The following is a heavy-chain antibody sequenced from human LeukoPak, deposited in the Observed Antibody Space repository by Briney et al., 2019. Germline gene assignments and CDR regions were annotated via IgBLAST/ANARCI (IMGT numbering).Heavy chain of an antibody. CDR3: ARGGVDYYGSGTYYLMYYFDY. Sequence: GGSLRLSCAASGFTFNTYGMGWVRQAPGKGLEWVSGISGSGGATYYADSVKGRFTISRDDPHNTLYLQMNSLRAEDTAVYFCARGGVDYYGSGTYYLMYYFDYWGQGALVTVSS. CDR2: ISGSGGAT. J-gene: IGHJ4*02. CDR1: GFTFNTYG. D-gene: IGHD3-10*01. V-gene: IGHV3-23*01.